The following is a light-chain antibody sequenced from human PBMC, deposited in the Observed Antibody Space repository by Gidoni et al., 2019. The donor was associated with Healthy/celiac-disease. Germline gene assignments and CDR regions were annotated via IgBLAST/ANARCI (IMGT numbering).Light chain of an antibody. Sequence: DIVLTQSPATLSLSPVERATLSCRASQSVSSYLAWYQQKPGQAPRLLIYDASNRATGIPARFSGSGSGTDFTLTISSLEPEDFAVYYCQQRSNWPLTCGQGTRLEIK. J-gene: IGKJ5*01. V-gene: IGKV3-11*01. CDR2: DAS. CDR1: QSVSSY. CDR3: QQRSNWPLT.